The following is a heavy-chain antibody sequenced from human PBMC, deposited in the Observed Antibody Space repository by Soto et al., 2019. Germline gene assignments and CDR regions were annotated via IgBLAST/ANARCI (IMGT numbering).Heavy chain of an antibody. CDR2: ISDDASDK. CDR3: AKVREDLVLLVALDF. V-gene: IGHV3-30*18. CDR1: GFTLSDYA. D-gene: IGHD2-8*01. J-gene: IGHJ4*02. Sequence: PGGPLRLSCAASGFTLSDYAIHWVRQAPGKGLEWVAVISDDASDKYYGDSVKGRFTISRDSSKNTLYLQMNNLRPEDTAVYYCAKVREDLVLLVALDFWGQGTLVTVSS.